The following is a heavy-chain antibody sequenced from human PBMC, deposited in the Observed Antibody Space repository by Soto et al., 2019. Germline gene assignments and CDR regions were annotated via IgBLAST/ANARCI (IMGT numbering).Heavy chain of an antibody. Sequence: GGSLRLSCAASVFPFSSYATKWVRQAPGKGLEWVSLIGESGTPTYYADSVKGRFTISRDNSGNTLFLEMYSLRAEDTAVYYCARYIPGVRYYGMDVWGQGATVTVSS. V-gene: IGHV3-23*01. J-gene: IGHJ6*02. CDR1: VFPFSSYA. CDR2: IGESGTPT. CDR3: ARYIPGVRYYGMDV. D-gene: IGHD2-2*01.